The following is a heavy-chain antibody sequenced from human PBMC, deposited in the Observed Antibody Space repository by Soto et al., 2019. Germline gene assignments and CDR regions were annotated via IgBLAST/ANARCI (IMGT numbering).Heavy chain of an antibody. Sequence: QVQLVQSGAEVKKPGASVRVYCKGSGYTFTSYDIYWARQATGQGLEWMGWMNPFSGNAVYTQKFQDRVTMTRDTSINTAYMEMSGLRSEDTAVYYCTRGQGNHWGQGALVTVSS. CDR3: TRGQGNH. CDR2: MNPFSGNA. J-gene: IGHJ4*02. V-gene: IGHV1-8*01. CDR1: GYTFTSYD.